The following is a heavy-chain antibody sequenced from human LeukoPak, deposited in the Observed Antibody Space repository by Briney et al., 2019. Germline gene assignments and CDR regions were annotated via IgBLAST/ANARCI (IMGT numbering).Heavy chain of an antibody. Sequence: SETLSLTCAVYGGSLSGYYWSWIRQPPGKGLEWIGEINHSGSTNYNPSLKSRVTISVDTSKNQFSLKLSSVTAADTAIYYCARGTGFYDSSGHYYWGYFDSWGQGTLVPVSS. D-gene: IGHD3-22*01. CDR3: ARGTGFYDSSGHYYWGYFDS. CDR2: INHSGST. V-gene: IGHV4-34*01. J-gene: IGHJ4*02. CDR1: GGSLSGYY.